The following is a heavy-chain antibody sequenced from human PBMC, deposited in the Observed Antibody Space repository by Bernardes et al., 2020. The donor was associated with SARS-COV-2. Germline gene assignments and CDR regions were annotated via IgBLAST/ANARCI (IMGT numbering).Heavy chain of an antibody. CDR2: INPNSGGT. CDR1: GYTFTGYY. Sequence: ASVKVSCMASGYTFTGYYMHWVRQAPGQGLEWMGWINPNSGGTNYAQKFQGRVTMTRDTSISTAYMEMSRLRSDDTAVYYCASQYYYDSSVHFQHWGQGTLVTVSS. J-gene: IGHJ1*01. V-gene: IGHV1-2*02. D-gene: IGHD3-22*01. CDR3: ASQYYYDSSVHFQH.